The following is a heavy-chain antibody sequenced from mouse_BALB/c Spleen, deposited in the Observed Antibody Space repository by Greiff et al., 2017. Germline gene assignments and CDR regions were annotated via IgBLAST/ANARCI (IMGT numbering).Heavy chain of an antibody. CDR2: INSNGGST. CDR3: ARGGYYYGSSFDY. Sequence: EVKLVESGGGLVQPGGSLKLSCAASGFTFSSYGMSWVRQTPDKRLELVATINSNGGSTYYPDSVKGRFTISRDNAKNTLYLQMSSLKSEDTAMYYCARGGYYYGSSFDYWGQGTTLTVSS. CDR1: GFTFSSYG. D-gene: IGHD1-1*01. J-gene: IGHJ2*01. V-gene: IGHV5-6-3*01.